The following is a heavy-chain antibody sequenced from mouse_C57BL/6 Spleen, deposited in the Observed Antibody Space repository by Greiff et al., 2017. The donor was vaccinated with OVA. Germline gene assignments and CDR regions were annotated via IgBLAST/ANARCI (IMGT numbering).Heavy chain of an antibody. CDR2: IRSKSNNYAT. D-gene: IGHD2-2*01. J-gene: IGHJ4*01. Sequence: DVHLVESGGGLVQPKGSLKLSCAASGFSFNTYAMNWVRQAPGKGLEWVARIRSKSNNYATYYADSVKDRFTISRDDSESMLYLQMNNLKTEDTAMYYCVRHVGYDGAMDYWGQGTSVTVSS. CDR3: VRHVGYDGAMDY. CDR1: GFSFNTYA. V-gene: IGHV10-1*01.